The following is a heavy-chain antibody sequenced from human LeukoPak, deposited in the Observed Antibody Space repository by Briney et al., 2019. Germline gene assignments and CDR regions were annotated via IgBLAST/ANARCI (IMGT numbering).Heavy chain of an antibody. V-gene: IGHV1-69*05. D-gene: IGHD1-14*01. J-gene: IGHJ6*02. CDR3: AREQPPLKGHYGMDV. CDR1: GGTVSSYA. Sequence: ASVKLSCKASGGTVSSYAISWVRQAPGQGLEWMGGIIPIFGTANYAQKFQGRVTITTDESTSTAYMELSSLRSEDTAVYYCAREQPPLKGHYGMDVWGQGTTVTVSS. CDR2: IIPIFGTA.